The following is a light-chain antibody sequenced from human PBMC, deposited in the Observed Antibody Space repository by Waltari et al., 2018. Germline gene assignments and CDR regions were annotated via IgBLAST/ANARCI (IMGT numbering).Light chain of an antibody. CDR1: QGISSW. J-gene: IGKJ1*01. CDR3: QQGYNTPWT. CDR2: AAS. Sequence: DIQMTQSPSSLSASVGDKVTITCRPSQGISSWLAWYQQKPGQAPKLLIYAASSLQTGVPARFSGSGSGTDYTLTISSLQPEDFATYYCQQGYNTPWTFGQGTKVEIK. V-gene: IGKV1-12*01.